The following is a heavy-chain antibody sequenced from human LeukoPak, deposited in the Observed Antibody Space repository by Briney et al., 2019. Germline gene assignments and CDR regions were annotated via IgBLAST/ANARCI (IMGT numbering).Heavy chain of an antibody. CDR3: ARQGVNYYFDY. D-gene: IGHD1-7*01. V-gene: IGHV4-39*01. CDR1: GGSISSSSYL. J-gene: IGHJ4*02. CDR2: IYYNGGT. Sequence: PSETLSLTCTVSGGSISSSSYLWGWIRQPPGKGLEWIGSIYYNGGTYYNPPLKSRITISVDTSENHFSLKLSSVTAADTAVYYCARQGVNYYFDYWRQGTLVTVSS.